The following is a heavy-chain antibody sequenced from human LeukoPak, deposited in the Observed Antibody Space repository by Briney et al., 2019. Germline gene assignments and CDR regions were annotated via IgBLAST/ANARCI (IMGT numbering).Heavy chain of an antibody. D-gene: IGHD6-19*01. CDR1: GFTFSSYG. Sequence: GGSLRLSFAASGFTFSSYGMHWVRQAPGKGLEWVAVIWYDGSNKYYADSVKGRFTISRDNSKNTLYLQMNSLRAEDTAVYYCAKELQAGWYYFDYWGQGTLVTVSS. CDR3: AKELQAGWYYFDY. CDR2: IWYDGSNK. V-gene: IGHV3-33*06. J-gene: IGHJ4*02.